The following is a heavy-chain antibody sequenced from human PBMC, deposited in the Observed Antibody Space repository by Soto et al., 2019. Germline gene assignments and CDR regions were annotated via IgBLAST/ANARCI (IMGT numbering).Heavy chain of an antibody. D-gene: IGHD4-17*01. CDR3: ARGVKYGAYSRWFDP. Sequence: QVQLVQSGAEVKKPGASVKVSCKASGNTFTSYDINWVRQATGQGLEYLGWMNPNSGNTAYVQKFQGRVTMTWDTSITTAYRELSGLRSEDTAVYFCARGVKYGAYSRWFDPWGQGTLVTVFS. J-gene: IGHJ5*02. CDR1: GNTFTSYD. V-gene: IGHV1-8*01. CDR2: MNPNSGNT.